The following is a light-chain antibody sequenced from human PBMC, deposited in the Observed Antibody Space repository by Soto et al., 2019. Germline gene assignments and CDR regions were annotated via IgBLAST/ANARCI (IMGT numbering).Light chain of an antibody. CDR1: QSVSARF. Sequence: ELVLTHSPDTLSLSPWEIATLSCRASQSVSARFLAWYQHRPGQAPRLLISAASTRAPGIPDRFSGSGSGTDFTLTISSLEPEDFAVYYCQKYNTWPLAFGHGTKVDIK. CDR3: QKYNTWPLA. CDR2: AAS. V-gene: IGKV3-20*01. J-gene: IGKJ1*01.